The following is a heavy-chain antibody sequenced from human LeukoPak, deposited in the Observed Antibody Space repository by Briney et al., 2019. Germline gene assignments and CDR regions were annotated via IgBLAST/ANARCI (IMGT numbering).Heavy chain of an antibody. D-gene: IGHD3-10*01. Sequence: SETLSLTCTVSGGSISSYYWGWIRQPPGKGLEWIGSIYYSGSTYYNPSLKSRVTISVDTSKNQFSLKLSSVTAADTAVYYCARQGPDSGIDYWGQGTLVTVSS. CDR3: ARQGPDSGIDY. CDR2: IYYSGST. CDR1: GGSISSYY. V-gene: IGHV4-39*01. J-gene: IGHJ4*02.